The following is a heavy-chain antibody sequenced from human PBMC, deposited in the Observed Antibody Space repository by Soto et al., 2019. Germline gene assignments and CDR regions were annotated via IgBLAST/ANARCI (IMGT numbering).Heavy chain of an antibody. CDR1: SGPSSSHN. CDR2: VYYTGGT. J-gene: IGHJ6*02. Sequence: QVELQQSGPRLVKPSETLSLTCSVSSGPSSSHNWGWIRQSPGRGLEWIGYVYYTGGTSYNPSLRSRVTISADTSTNHISLTLSSVTAADTAVYYCVRQGIGHLHGLVDVWGQGITVSVSS. CDR3: VRQGIGHLHGLVDV. V-gene: IGHV4-59*08. D-gene: IGHD3-10*01.